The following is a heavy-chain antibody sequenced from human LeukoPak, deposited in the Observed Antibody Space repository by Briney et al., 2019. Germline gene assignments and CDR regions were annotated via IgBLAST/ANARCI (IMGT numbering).Heavy chain of an antibody. Sequence: GGSLRLSCVASGFTFNTYSMNWFRQAPGKGLEWISYISSSSATIYYADSVKGRFTNTRDNAKNSLYLQMTSLRAEDTAVYYCARGRDLFDSWGQGTLVIVSS. J-gene: IGHJ4*02. CDR2: ISSSSATI. CDR1: GFTFNTYS. V-gene: IGHV3-48*04. CDR3: ARGRDLFDS.